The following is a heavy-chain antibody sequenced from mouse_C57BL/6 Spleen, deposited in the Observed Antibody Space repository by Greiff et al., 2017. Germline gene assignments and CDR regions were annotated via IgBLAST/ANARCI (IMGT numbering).Heavy chain of an antibody. J-gene: IGHJ4*01. V-gene: IGHV2-5*01. CDR2: ICRGGST. CDR3: AKHTVITTPMDY. D-gene: IGHD1-1*01. CDR1: GFSLTSYG. Sequence: VQLQQSGPGLVQPSPSLSITCTVSGFSLTSYGVHWVRQSPGKGLEWLGVICRGGSTDYNAAFMSRLSITKDNSKSHVFFKMNSLQADDTAIYCCAKHTVITTPMDYWGQGTSVTVSS.